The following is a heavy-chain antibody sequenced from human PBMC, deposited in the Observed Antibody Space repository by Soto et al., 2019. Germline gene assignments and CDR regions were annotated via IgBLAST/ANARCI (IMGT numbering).Heavy chain of an antibody. J-gene: IGHJ4*02. Sequence: EVQLVESGGGLVQPGGSLKLSCAASGFTFSGSTMHWVRQASGKGLEWVGRIRSKANSYATAYAASVKGRFTNSRDDSKNTAYLQMNSLKIEDTAVYYCMNSWPFDYWGQGTLVTVSS. CDR1: GFTFSGST. V-gene: IGHV3-73*01. CDR3: MNSWPFDY. CDR2: IRSKANSYAT. D-gene: IGHD6-13*01.